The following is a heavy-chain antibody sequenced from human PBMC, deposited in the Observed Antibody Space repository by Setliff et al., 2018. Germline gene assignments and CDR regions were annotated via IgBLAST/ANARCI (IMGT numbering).Heavy chain of an antibody. CDR1: RYTFSDYG. J-gene: IGHJ4*02. V-gene: IGHV1-18*01. CDR2: ISPHTGNT. Sequence: ASVKGSCKASRYTFSDYGISWVRQAPGQGLEWMGWISPHTGNTFYAPQFQGRVIMTTDTSTNTAYMDLRSLRSDDTAVYYCERLVRYCTTTTCQRTSGDDFWGQGTLVTVSS. CDR3: ERLVRYCTTTTCQRTSGDDF. D-gene: IGHD2-2*01.